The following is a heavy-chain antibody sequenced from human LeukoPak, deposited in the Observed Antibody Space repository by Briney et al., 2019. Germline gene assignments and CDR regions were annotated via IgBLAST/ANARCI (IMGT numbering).Heavy chain of an antibody. J-gene: IGHJ6*03. CDR2: ISSSSSYI. D-gene: IGHD6-13*01. CDR1: GFTFSSYS. V-gene: IGHV3-21*01. CDR3: ARIAAAHYYYMDV. Sequence: PGGSLRLSCAASGFTFSSYSMNWVRQAPGKGLEWVSSISSSSSYIYYADSVKGRFTISRDNAKNSLYLQMNSLRAEDTAVYYCARIAAAHYYYMDVWGKGTTVTISS.